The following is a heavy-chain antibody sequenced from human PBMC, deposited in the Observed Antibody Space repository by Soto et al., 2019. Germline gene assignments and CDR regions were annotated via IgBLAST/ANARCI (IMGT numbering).Heavy chain of an antibody. J-gene: IGHJ4*02. CDR1: GYTFNRHY. CDR3: AREISAWTFDY. Sequence: ASVNVSCKASGYTFNRHYMHWVRQAPGQGLEWMGLINPSGGSTSYAQKFQGRATMTRDTSTSTVYMELSSLRSDDTAVYYCAREISAWTFDYWGQGTLVTVSS. D-gene: IGHD6-19*01. V-gene: IGHV1-46*02. CDR2: INPSGGST.